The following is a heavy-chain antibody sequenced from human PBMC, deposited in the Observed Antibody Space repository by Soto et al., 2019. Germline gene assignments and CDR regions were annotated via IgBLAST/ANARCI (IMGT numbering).Heavy chain of an antibody. D-gene: IGHD3-16*01. J-gene: IGHJ4*02. Sequence: EVQLVESAGGLVQPGGDLRLSCVASGFTFDNYAMNWVRQAPGKGLEWLSWIGVGGYDIEDSDSVNGRFTISGDNAKNSLYLQLNSLKDADTAIYYCARDHLWAFDYWGQGTLVTVPS. CDR3: ARDHLWAFDY. CDR1: GFTFDNYA. CDR2: IGVGGYDI. V-gene: IGHV3-48*02.